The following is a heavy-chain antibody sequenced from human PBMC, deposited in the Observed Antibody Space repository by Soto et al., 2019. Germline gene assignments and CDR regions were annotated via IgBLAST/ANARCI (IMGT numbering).Heavy chain of an antibody. J-gene: IGHJ4*02. CDR3: ARDRTIAAAGHFDY. V-gene: IGHV3-7*01. CDR2: IKQDGSEK. D-gene: IGHD6-13*01. CDR1: GFTFSSYW. Sequence: LRLSCAASGFTFSSYWMSWVRQAPGKGLEWVANIKQDGSEKYYVDSVKGRFTISRDNAKNSLYLQMNSPRAEDTAVYYCARDRTIAAAGHFDYWGQGTLVTVSS.